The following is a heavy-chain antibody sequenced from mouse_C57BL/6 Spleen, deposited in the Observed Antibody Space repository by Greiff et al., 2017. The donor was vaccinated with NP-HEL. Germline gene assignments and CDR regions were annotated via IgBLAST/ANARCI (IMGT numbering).Heavy chain of an antibody. V-gene: IGHV8-12*01. D-gene: IGHD2-1*01. CDR2: IYWDDDK. Sequence: QVTLKVSGPGILQSSQTLSLTCSFSGFSLSPSGMGVSWIRQPSGKGLEWLAHIYWDDDKRYNPSLKSRLTISQDTSRNQVFLKITGVDTADTATYNCALRGGNFLMDYWGQGTSLTVSS. CDR3: ALRGGNFLMDY. CDR1: GFSLSPSGMG. J-gene: IGHJ4*01.